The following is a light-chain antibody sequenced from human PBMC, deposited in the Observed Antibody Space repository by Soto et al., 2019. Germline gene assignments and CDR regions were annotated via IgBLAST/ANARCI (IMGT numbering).Light chain of an antibody. CDR2: DAS. CDR1: QSIGNL. CDR3: QQYTRYPLT. J-gene: IGKJ4*01. V-gene: IGKV1-5*01. Sequence: DIQMTQSPSILSASVGDRVTIACRASQSIGNLLAWYQQKPGNAPKLLIYDASNLETGVPSRFSGSGSGTEFPLAINSLPPDDFATYYCQQYTRYPLTFGGGTRVEI.